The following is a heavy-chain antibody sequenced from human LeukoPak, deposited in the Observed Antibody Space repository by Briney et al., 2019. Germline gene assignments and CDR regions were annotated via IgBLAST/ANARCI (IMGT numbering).Heavy chain of an antibody. Sequence: SETLSLTCTVSGGSINNYYRTWVRQPPGKGLEWIGYISYSGSTNYNPSLKSRVTMSVDTSKNQFSLKLSSVTAADTAVYYCARFSGSWSFYFDYWGQGTLVTVSS. CDR1: GGSINNYY. CDR2: ISYSGST. D-gene: IGHD1-26*01. CDR3: ARFSGSWSFYFDY. V-gene: IGHV4-59*12. J-gene: IGHJ4*02.